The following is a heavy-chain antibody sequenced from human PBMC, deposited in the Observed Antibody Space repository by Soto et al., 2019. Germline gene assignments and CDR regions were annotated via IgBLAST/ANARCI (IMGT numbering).Heavy chain of an antibody. CDR1: SGTFSSYA. CDR2: IIPIFGTA. D-gene: IGHD3-9*01. Sequence: AGQVSCKASSGTFSSYAISCVRQAPGQGLEWMGGIIPIFGTANYAQKFQGRVTITADESTSTAYMELSSLRSEDTAVYYCARLDADYDILTGSYWGQGTVVPVS. J-gene: IGHJ4*02. V-gene: IGHV1-69*13. CDR3: ARLDADYDILTGSY.